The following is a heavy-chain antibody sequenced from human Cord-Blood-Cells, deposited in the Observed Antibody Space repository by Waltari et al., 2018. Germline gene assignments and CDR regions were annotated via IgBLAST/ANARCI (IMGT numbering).Heavy chain of an antibody. V-gene: IGHV3-30-3*01. J-gene: IGHJ1*01. CDR3: ARGAIDWLFPAEYFQH. Sequence: QVQLVESGGGVVQPGRSLRLSCAASGLPFIRYAMHWVRQAPGKGLECVAVISYDGSNKYYADSVKGRFTISRDNSKNTLYLQMNSLRAEDTAVYYCARGAIDWLFPAEYFQHWGQGTLVTVSS. CDR1: GLPFIRYA. CDR2: ISYDGSNK. D-gene: IGHD3-9*01.